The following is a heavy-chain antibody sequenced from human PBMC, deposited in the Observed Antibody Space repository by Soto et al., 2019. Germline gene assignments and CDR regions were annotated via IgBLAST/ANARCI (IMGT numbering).Heavy chain of an antibody. J-gene: IGHJ6*02. D-gene: IGHD1-20*01. CDR3: ARERITGLPLRDYYYGMDV. CDR1: GYTFTGYY. Sequence: ASVKVSCKASGYTFTGYYMHWVRQAPGQGLEWMGWINPNSGGTNYAQKFQGWVTMTRDTSISTAYMELSRLRSDDTAVYYCARERITGLPLRDYYYGMDVWGQGTTVTVSS. V-gene: IGHV1-2*04. CDR2: INPNSGGT.